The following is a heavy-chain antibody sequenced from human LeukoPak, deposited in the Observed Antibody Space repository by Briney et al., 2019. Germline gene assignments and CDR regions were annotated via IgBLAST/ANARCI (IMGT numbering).Heavy chain of an antibody. V-gene: IGHV1-46*01. CDR3: ARDRSSLRIPGDAFDI. CDR2: INPSGGST. D-gene: IGHD6-6*01. Sequence: ASVKVSCKASGYTFTSYDINWVRQAPGQGLEWMGIINPSGGSTSYAQKFQGRVTMTRDMSTSTVYMELSSLRSEDTAVYYCARDRSSLRIPGDAFDIWGQGTMVTVSS. CDR1: GYTFTSYD. J-gene: IGHJ3*02.